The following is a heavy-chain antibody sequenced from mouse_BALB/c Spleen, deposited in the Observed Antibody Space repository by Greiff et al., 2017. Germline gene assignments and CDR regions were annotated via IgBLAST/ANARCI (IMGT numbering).Heavy chain of an antibody. V-gene: IGHV5-9-3*01. J-gene: IGHJ2*01. CDR2: ISSGGSYT. Sequence: EVQVVESGGGLVKPGGSLKLSCAASGFTFSSYAMSWVRQTPEKRLEWVATISSGGSYTYYPDSVKGRFTISRDNAKNTLYLQMSSLRSEDTAMYYCARQGDYDDFDYWGQGTTLTVSS. CDR1: GFTFSSYA. CDR3: ARQGDYDDFDY. D-gene: IGHD2-4*01.